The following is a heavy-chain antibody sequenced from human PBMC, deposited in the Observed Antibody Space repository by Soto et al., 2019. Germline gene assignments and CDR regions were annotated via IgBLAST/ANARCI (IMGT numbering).Heavy chain of an antibody. D-gene: IGHD2-2*01. J-gene: IGHJ6*02. CDR3: AKGLDIVLVPGAIGPYYYYGVDV. CDR2: ISYDGITK. V-gene: IGHV3-30*18. CDR1: GFTFSSYG. Sequence: QVQLVESGGGVVQPGRSLRLSCAASGFTFSSYGMNWVRQAPGKGLEWVALISYDGITKYYAESVKGRFTISRDNSKNTQYLRMNSLRPEDTAVYYCAKGLDIVLVPGAIGPYYYYGVDVWGQGTTVTVSS.